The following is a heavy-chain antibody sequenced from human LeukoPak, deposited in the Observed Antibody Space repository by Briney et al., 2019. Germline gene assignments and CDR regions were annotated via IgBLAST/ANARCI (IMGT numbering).Heavy chain of an antibody. V-gene: IGHV3-30*03. J-gene: IGHJ4*02. CDR1: GFTFSSYS. D-gene: IGHD6-19*01. CDR2: ISYDGSNK. Sequence: GGSLRLSRAASGFTFSSYSMHWVRQAPGKGLEWVAVISYDGSNKYYADSVKGRFTISRDNSKNTLYLQMNSLRAEDTAVYYCARDHGAVAGIFDYWGQGTLVTVSS. CDR3: ARDHGAVAGIFDY.